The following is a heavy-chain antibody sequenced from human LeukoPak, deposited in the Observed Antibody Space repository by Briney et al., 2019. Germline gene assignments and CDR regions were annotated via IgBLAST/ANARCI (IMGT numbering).Heavy chain of an antibody. CDR3: ARSRPITMILMSPDGDI. Sequence: GSLRLSCAASGFTFSSYGMHWIRQSPGKVLEWMGEINHSGSTNYNPSLKSRVTISVDTSKNQFSLKLSSVTAADTAVYYCARSRPITMILMSPDGDIWGQGTMVTVSS. V-gene: IGHV4-34*01. CDR1: GFTFSSYG. D-gene: IGHD3-22*01. CDR2: INHSGST. J-gene: IGHJ3*02.